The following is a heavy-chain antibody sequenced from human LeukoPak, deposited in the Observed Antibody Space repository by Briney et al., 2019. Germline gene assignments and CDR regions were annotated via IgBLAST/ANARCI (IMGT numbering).Heavy chain of an antibody. V-gene: IGHV1-18*04. J-gene: IGHJ6*04. CDR3: ARATAAGYYYYGMDV. D-gene: IGHD6-13*01. CDR1: GYTFTSYG. Sequence: ASVKVSCKASGYTFTSYGISWVRQAPGQGLEWMGWISAYNGNTNYAQKLQGRVTMTTDTSTSTAYMELSSLRSEDTAVYYCARATAAGYYYYGMDVWGKGTTVTVSS. CDR2: ISAYNGNT.